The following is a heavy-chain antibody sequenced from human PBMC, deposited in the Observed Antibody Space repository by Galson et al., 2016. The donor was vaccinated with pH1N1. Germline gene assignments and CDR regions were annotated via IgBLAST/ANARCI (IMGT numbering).Heavy chain of an antibody. CDR2: TYYRSKSYN. V-gene: IGHV6-1*01. CDR3: ARSPRDWNFPDYYNCMDV. Sequence: ETLSLTCGISGDSVTTNSAAWNWIRQSPSRGLEWLGGTYYRSKSYNDYALSVKGRITINPATSKNQFSLQLNSVTPEDTAVYSCARSPRDWNFPDYYNCMDVWGKGTTVTVSS. CDR1: GDSVTTNSAA. D-gene: IGHD1-7*01. J-gene: IGHJ6*03.